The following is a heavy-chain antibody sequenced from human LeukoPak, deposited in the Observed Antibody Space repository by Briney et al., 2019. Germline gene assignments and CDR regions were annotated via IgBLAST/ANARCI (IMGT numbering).Heavy chain of an antibody. J-gene: IGHJ4*02. D-gene: IGHD6-13*01. CDR3: GSRIATAGSVDY. CDR2: IYSSGST. Sequence: GGSLRLSCTASGFTFGDYAMSWFRQAPGKGLEWVSVIYSSGSTYYADSVKGRFTISRDNSKNTLHLQMNTLRAEDTAVYYCGSRIATAGSVDYWGQGTQVTVSS. CDR1: GFTFGDYA. V-gene: IGHV3-53*01.